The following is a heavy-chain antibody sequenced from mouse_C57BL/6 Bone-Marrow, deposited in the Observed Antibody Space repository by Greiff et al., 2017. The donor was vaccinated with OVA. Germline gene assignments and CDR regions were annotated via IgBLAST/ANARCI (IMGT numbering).Heavy chain of an antibody. J-gene: IGHJ3*01. CDR1: GFTFSDYY. Sequence: EVKVVESGGGLVQPGGSLKLSCAASGFTFSDYYMYWVRQTPEKRLEWVAYISNGGGSTYYPDTVKGRFTISRDNAKNTLYLQMSRLKSEDTAMYDCARHESAYSPPFAYWGQGTLVTVSA. D-gene: IGHD5-1*01. V-gene: IGHV5-12*01. CDR3: ARHESAYSPPFAY. CDR2: ISNGGGST.